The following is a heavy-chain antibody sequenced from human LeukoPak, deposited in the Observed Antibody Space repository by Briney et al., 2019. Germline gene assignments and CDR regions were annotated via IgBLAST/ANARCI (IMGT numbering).Heavy chain of an antibody. D-gene: IGHD6-13*01. CDR3: ARDRRVYSSSWYEYGY. CDR2: INPNSGGT. CDR1: GYTFTGYY. Sequence: ASVKVSCKASGYTFTGYYMHWVRQAPGQGLEWMGWINPNSGGTNYAQKFQGRVTMTRDTSISTAYMELSRLRSDDTAVYYCARDRRVYSSSWYEYGYWGQGTLVTVSS. V-gene: IGHV1-2*02. J-gene: IGHJ4*02.